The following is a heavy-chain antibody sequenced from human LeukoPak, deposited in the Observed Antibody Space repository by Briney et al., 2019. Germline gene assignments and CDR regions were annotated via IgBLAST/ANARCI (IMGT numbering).Heavy chain of an antibody. CDR1: VFTFSIYW. CDR3: ARVEWEDYYYYMDV. J-gene: IGHJ6*03. CDR2: INTDGSST. D-gene: IGHD1-26*01. Sequence: GRSLRLSCAASVFTFSIYWMHWVRHAPGKGLVWVSRINTDGSSTSYADSVKGRFTISRDNAKNTLYLQMNSLRAEDTAVYYCARVEWEDYYYYMDVWGKGTTVTVSS. V-gene: IGHV3-74*01.